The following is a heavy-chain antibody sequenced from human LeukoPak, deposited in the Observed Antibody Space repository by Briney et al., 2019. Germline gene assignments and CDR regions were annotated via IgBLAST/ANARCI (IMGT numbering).Heavy chain of an antibody. D-gene: IGHD6-19*01. CDR2: IKQDGSEK. CDR1: GFTFSSYW. V-gene: IGHV3-7*01. J-gene: IGHJ6*03. CDR3: ARGAEKDYYYYMDV. Sequence: GGSLRLSCAASGFTFSSYWMSWVRQAPGKGLEWVANIKQDGSEKYYVDSVKGRFTISRDNAKNSLYLQMNSLRAEDTAVYYCARGAEKDYYYYMDVWGKGTTVTISS.